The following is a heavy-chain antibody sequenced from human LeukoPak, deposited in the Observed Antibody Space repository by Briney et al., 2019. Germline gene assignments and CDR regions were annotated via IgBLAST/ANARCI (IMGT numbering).Heavy chain of an antibody. Sequence: ASVKVSCKASGYTFTGYYMHWVRQAPGQGLEWMGWINPNSGGTNYAQKFQGRVTMTSDTTISTAYMELSRLRSDDTAVYYCARVAWGTRGRYYDSSGGSFDYWGQGTLVTVSS. CDR3: ARVAWGTRGRYYDSSGGSFDY. V-gene: IGHV1-2*02. CDR2: INPNSGGT. CDR1: GYTFTGYY. J-gene: IGHJ4*02. D-gene: IGHD3-22*01.